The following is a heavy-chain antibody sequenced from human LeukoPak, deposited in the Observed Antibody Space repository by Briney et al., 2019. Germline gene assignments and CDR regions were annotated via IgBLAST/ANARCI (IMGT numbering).Heavy chain of an antibody. V-gene: IGHV4-4*08. J-gene: IGHJ5*02. Sequence: GSLRLSCAASGFTFSNAWMSWVRQAPGKGLEWVGRIYTSGSTNYNPSLKSRVTISVDTSKNQFSLKLSSVTAADTAVYYCARRIAVAVPYNWFDPWGQGTLVTVSS. CDR1: GFTFSNAW. D-gene: IGHD6-19*01. CDR3: ARRIAVAVPYNWFDP. CDR2: IYTSGST.